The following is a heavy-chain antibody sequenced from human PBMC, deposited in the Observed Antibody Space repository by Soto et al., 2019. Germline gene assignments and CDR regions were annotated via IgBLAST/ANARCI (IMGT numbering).Heavy chain of an antibody. D-gene: IGHD6-13*01. V-gene: IGHV4-4*07. CDR1: VDSITTYY. Sequence: PSETLSLTCTVSVDSITTYYWSWIRQPAGKGLEWIGRIDTSGNTNYNPSLKSRVTMSVDTSKKQFSLKLTSVTAADTAVYYCARYSNNWFQTEGMDVWGQGTTVTV. CDR2: IDTSGNT. CDR3: ARYSNNWFQTEGMDV. J-gene: IGHJ6*02.